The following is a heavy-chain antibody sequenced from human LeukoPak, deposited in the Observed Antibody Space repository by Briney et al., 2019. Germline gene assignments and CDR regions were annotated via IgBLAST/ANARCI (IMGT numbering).Heavy chain of an antibody. J-gene: IGHJ5*02. Sequence: SVKVSCKASGGTFSSYAISWVRQAPGQGLEWMGGIIPIFGTANYAQKFQGRVTITTDESTSTACMELSSLRSEDTAVYYCARDHGIAAAGSWFDPWGQGTLVTVSS. CDR2: IIPIFGTA. V-gene: IGHV1-69*05. CDR3: ARDHGIAAAGSWFDP. D-gene: IGHD6-13*01. CDR1: GGTFSSYA.